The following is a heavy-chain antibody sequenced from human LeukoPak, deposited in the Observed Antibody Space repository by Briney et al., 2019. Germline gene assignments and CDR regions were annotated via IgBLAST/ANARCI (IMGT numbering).Heavy chain of an antibody. D-gene: IGHD3-9*01. J-gene: IGHJ3*02. CDR3: AHHPFDWLEQHAFDI. CDR1: EFSLSTSGGG. V-gene: IGHV2-5*02. Sequence: SGPRLVNPTQTLTLTCTFSEFSLSTSGGGVGWIRQPPRKALAWLALIYWDDDKRYSPSLKSRLTITKDTSKNQVVLTMTNMDPVDTATYYCAHHPFDWLEQHAFDIWGQGTMVTVSS. CDR2: IYWDDDK.